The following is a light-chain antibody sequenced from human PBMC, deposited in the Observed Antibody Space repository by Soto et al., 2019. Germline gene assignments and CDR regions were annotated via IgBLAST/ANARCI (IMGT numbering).Light chain of an antibody. CDR2: EVS. V-gene: IGLV2-14*01. CDR3: SSYTGSNIRYV. J-gene: IGLJ1*01. Sequence: QSALTQPASVSGSPGQSITISCTVTSNDVGGYNYVSWYQHHPGKAPKLMIYEVSDRPSGVSNRFSGSKSGNTASLTISGLQAEDEADYYCSSYTGSNIRYVFGTGTKVTVL. CDR1: SNDVGGYNY.